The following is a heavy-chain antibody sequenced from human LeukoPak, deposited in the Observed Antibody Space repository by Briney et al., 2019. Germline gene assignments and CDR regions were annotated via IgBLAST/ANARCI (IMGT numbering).Heavy chain of an antibody. Sequence: GGSLRLSCAASGFTFSSYGMHWVRQAPGKGLEWVAVISYEYYADSVKGRFTISRDNSKNTLYLQMNSLRAEDTAVYYCAKQLDRIAVAGMDAWGQGTTVTVSS. D-gene: IGHD6-19*01. CDR2: ISYE. CDR3: AKQLDRIAVAGMDA. J-gene: IGHJ6*02. V-gene: IGHV3-30*18. CDR1: GFTFSSYG.